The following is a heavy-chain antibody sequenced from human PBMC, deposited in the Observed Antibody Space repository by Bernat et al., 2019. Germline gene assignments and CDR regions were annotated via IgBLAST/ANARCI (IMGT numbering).Heavy chain of an antibody. J-gene: IGHJ6*02. CDR2: ISYDGSDE. CDR3: ARDQVPYYYYGMDV. CDR1: RFTISSHA. Sequence: QEQLVESGGGVVQPGRSLRLSCEASRFTISSHAMHWVRQAPGKGLEWVAVISYDGSDESYADSVKGRFTVSRDNSRNTLYLQMNSLRAEDTAVYYCARDQVPYYYYGMDVWGQGTTVTVSS. V-gene: IGHV3-30*04.